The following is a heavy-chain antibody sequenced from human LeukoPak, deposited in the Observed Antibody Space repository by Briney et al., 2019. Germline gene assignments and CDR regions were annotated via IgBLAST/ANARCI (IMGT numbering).Heavy chain of an antibody. CDR2: ISYDGSNK. D-gene: IGHD3-22*01. V-gene: IGHV3-30*04. Sequence: GGSLRLSCAASGFTFSSYAMHWVRQAPGKGLEWVAVISYDGSNKYYADSVKGRFTISRDNSKNTLYLQMNSLRAEDTAVYYRASASRSVDYDTFDYWGQGTLVTVSS. CDR1: GFTFSSYA. CDR3: ASASRSVDYDTFDY. J-gene: IGHJ4*02.